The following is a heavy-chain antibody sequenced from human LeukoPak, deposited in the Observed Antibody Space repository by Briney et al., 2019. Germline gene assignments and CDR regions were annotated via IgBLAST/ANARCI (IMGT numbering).Heavy chain of an antibody. V-gene: IGHV3-23*01. CDR3: AIVGTKPS. D-gene: IGHD2-8*01. Sequence: GGSLRLSCAASGFTFSTFAMIWVRQPPGKGLEWVSSIFPSGGEIHYADSVRGRFTISRDNSKSTLSLQMNSLRAEDTAPYYCAIVGTKPSWGQGTLVTVSS. CDR1: GFTFSTFA. J-gene: IGHJ5*02. CDR2: IFPSGGEI.